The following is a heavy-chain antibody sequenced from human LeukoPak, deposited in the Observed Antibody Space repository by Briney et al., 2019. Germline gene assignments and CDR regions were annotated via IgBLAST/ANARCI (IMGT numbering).Heavy chain of an antibody. D-gene: IGHD3-22*01. CDR2: IYYSGST. CDR1: GGSISSSSYY. J-gene: IGHJ4*02. CDR3: ATLGFSSGYYYYFDH. V-gene: IGHV4-39*07. Sequence: SPSETLSLTCTVSGGSISSSSYYWGWIRQPPGKGLEWIGSIYYSGSTYYNPSLKSRVTISVDTSKNQFSLKLSSVTAADTAVYYCATLGFSSGYYYYFDHWGQGTLVTVSS.